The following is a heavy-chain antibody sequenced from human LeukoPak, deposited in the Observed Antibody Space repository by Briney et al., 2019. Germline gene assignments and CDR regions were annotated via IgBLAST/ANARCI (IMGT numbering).Heavy chain of an antibody. Sequence: GGSLRLSCAASGFTFSTHWMSWFRQAPGKGLEWLGNIKEDGSEKYYLDSVRGRFTISRDNAKNSLYLQTNSLRAEDSALYYCARDYVWGSHEPDYWGQGTLVTVSS. CDR2: IKEDGSEK. D-gene: IGHD3-16*01. CDR3: ARDYVWGSHEPDY. V-gene: IGHV3-7*01. J-gene: IGHJ4*02. CDR1: GFTFSTHW.